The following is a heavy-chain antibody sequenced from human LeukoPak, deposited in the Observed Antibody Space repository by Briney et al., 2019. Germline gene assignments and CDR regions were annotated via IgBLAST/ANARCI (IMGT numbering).Heavy chain of an antibody. CDR3: ARARREWLVQGDFDY. D-gene: IGHD6-19*01. V-gene: IGHV1-8*03. CDR1: GYTFTSYD. J-gene: IGHJ4*02. Sequence: ASVKVSCKSSGYTFTSYDINWVRQATGQGLEWMGWMNPNSGNTGYAQKFQGRVTITRNTSISTAYMELSSLRSEDTAVYYCARARREWLVQGDFDYWGQGTLVTVSS. CDR2: MNPNSGNT.